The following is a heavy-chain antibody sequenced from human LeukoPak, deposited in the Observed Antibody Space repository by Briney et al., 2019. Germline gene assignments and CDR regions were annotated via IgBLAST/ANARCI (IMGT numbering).Heavy chain of an antibody. J-gene: IGHJ4*02. D-gene: IGHD3-10*01. Sequence: PGGSLRLSCAASGFTFSSSGMHWVRQAPGKGLEWVAVISYDGSNKYYADSVKGRFTISRDNSKNTLYLQMNSLRAEDTAVYYCAKNPIYGSGSYYPYFDHWGQGTLVTVSS. CDR1: GFTFSSSG. CDR3: AKNPIYGSGSYYPYFDH. V-gene: IGHV3-30*18. CDR2: ISYDGSNK.